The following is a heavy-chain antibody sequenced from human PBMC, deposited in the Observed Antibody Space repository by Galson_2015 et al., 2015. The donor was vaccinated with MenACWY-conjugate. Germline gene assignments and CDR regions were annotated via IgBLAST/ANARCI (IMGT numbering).Heavy chain of an antibody. CDR2: IYHSGST. CDR3: ARRGPGSDFWSGYYSFDY. V-gene: IGHV4-4*02. CDR1: GGSISSSNW. J-gene: IGHJ4*02. Sequence: ETLSLTCAVSGGSISSSNWWSWVRQPPGKGLEWIGEIYHSGSTNYNPSLKSRVSISVDKSKNQSSLKLSSVTAADTAVYYCARRGPGSDFWSGYYSFDYWGQGTLVTVSS. D-gene: IGHD3-3*01.